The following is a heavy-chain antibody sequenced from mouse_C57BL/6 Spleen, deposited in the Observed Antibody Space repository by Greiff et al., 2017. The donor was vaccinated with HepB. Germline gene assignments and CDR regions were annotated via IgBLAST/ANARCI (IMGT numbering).Heavy chain of an antibody. D-gene: IGHD1-1*01. Sequence: VQLKQSGPEPVKPGASVKISCKASGYSFTDYNMNWVKQSNGKSLEWIGVINPNYGTTSYNQKFKGKATLTVDQSSSTAYMQLNRLTSEDAAVYYCARRDGSSYPYYFDYWGQGTTLTVSS. V-gene: IGHV1-39*01. J-gene: IGHJ2*01. CDR2: INPNYGTT. CDR3: ARRDGSSYPYYFDY. CDR1: GYSFTDYN.